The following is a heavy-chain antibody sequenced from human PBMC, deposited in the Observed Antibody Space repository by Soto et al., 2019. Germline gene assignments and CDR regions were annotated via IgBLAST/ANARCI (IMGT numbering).Heavy chain of an antibody. CDR1: GYTFTSYG. D-gene: IGHD3-3*01. V-gene: IGHV1-18*01. CDR2: ISAYNGNT. CDR3: ARDHMYYDFWSGYSETYYYYYGMDV. Sequence: GASVKVSCKASGYTFTSYGISWVRQAPGQGLEWMGWISAYNGNTNYAQKLQGRVTMTTDTSTSTAYMELRSLRSDDTAVYYCARDHMYYDFWSGYSETYYYYYGMDVWGQGTTVTVSS. J-gene: IGHJ6*02.